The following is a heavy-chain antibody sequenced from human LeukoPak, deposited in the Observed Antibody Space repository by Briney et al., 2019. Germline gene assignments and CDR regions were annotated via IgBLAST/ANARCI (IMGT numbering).Heavy chain of an antibody. D-gene: IGHD5-24*01. V-gene: IGHV1-2*02. Sequence: ASLKVSCKASGYTXTSYAMHGVRQAPGQGLEWMAWITPSGGTNYPQKFQGRVAITRDTSITTAYMDLSRLTSDDTAVYYCARDRYGDGFAHFDYWGQGALVTVSS. CDR3: ARDRYGDGFAHFDY. J-gene: IGHJ4*02. CDR2: ITPSGGT. CDR1: GYTXTSYA.